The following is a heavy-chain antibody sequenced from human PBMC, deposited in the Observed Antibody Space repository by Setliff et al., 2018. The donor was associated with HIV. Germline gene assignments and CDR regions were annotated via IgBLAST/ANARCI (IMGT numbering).Heavy chain of an antibody. CDR1: GGSISSGCYY. CDR3: ARYRYCSSTSCYDNWFDT. D-gene: IGHD2-2*01. CDR2: IYTSGST. J-gene: IGHJ5*02. V-gene: IGHV4-61*02. Sequence: SLTCTVSGGSISSGCYYWSWIRQPAGKGLEWIGRIYTSGSTNYNPTLKSRVTITVDKSKNQFSLKLSSVTAADTAVDYCARYRYCSSTSCYDNWFDTWGQGTLVTVSS.